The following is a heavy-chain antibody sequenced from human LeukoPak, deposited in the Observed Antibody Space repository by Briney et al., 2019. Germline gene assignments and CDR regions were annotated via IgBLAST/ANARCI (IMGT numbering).Heavy chain of an antibody. CDR3: ARRRDYFDY. CDR2: ISSSGSTI. J-gene: IGHJ4*02. CDR1: GFTFSDYY. V-gene: IGHV3-11*01. Sequence: GGSLRLSCAAPGFTFSDYYMSWIRQAPGKGLEWVSYISSSGSTIYYADSVKGRFTMSRGNAKNSLYLQMNSLRAEDTAIYYCARRRDYFDYWGQGTLVTVSS.